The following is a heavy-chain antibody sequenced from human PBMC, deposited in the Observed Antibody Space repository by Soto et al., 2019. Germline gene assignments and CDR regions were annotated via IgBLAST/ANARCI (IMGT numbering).Heavy chain of an antibody. J-gene: IGHJ6*02. V-gene: IGHV3-23*01. CDR1: GFTFISYA. CDR2: ISGSGGRT. CDR3: AKDRSGSSWYRSGMDV. Sequence: EVQLLESGGGLVQPGGSLRLSCAASGFTFISYAMSWVRQAPGKGVEWVSAISGSGGRTYYADSVKGRFTSSRNNSKITMYLQMTSLRAEDTAVYYCAKDRSGSSWYRSGMDVWGHGTTVPVS. D-gene: IGHD6-13*01.